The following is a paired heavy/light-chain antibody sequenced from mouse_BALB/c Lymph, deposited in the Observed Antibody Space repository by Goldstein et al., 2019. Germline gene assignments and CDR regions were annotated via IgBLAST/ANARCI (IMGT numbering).Heavy chain of an antibody. V-gene: IGHV3-2*02. J-gene: IGHJ2*01. Sequence: DVQLQESGPGLVKPSQSLSLTCTVTGYSITSDYAWNWIRQFPGNKLEWMGYISYSGSTSYNPSLKSRISITRDTSKNQFFLQLNSVTTEDTATYYCARERDYGNYFDYWGQGTTLTVSS. CDR2: ISYSGST. CDR1: GYSITSDYA. D-gene: IGHD2-1*01. CDR3: ARERDYGNYFDY.
Light chain of an antibody. CDR1: QSLANSYGNTY. V-gene: IGKV1-88*01. J-gene: IGKJ2*01. Sequence: DVVVTQTPLSLPVSFGDQVSISCRSSQSLANSYGNTYLSWYLHKPGQSPQLLIYGISNRFSGVPDRFSGSGSGTDFTLKISTIKPEDLGMYYCLQGTHQPYTFGGGTKLEIK. CDR3: LQGTHQPYT. CDR2: GIS.